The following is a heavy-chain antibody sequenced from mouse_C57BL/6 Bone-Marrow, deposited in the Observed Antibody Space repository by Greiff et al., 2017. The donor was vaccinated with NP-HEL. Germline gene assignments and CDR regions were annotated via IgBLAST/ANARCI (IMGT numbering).Heavy chain of an antibody. CDR3: ARYGPPLTTPVEDWYFDV. J-gene: IGHJ1*03. CDR1: GFTFTDYY. CDR2: IRNKANGYTT. Sequence: EVNVVESGGGLVQPGGSLSLSCAASGFTFTDYYMSWVRQPPGKALEWLGFIRNKANGYTTEYSASVKGRFTISRDNSQSILYLQMNALGAEDSATYYCARYGPPLTTPVEDWYFDVWGTGTTVTVSS. D-gene: IGHD1-1*01. V-gene: IGHV7-3*01.